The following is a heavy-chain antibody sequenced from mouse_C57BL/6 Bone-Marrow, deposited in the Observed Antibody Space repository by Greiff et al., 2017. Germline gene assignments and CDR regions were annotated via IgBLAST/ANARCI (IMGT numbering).Heavy chain of an antibody. V-gene: IGHV1-39*01. CDR3: ARSYEYDGYGDV. J-gene: IGHJ1*03. CDR1: GYSFTDYN. Sequence: VQLQQSGPELVKPGASVKISCKASGYSFTDYNMNWVKQSNGKSLAWIGVLNPNYGTTSYNQKFKGKATLTVDQSSSTAYMQLNSLTSEDSAVFYGARSYEYDGYGDVWGTGTTVTVSS. CDR2: LNPNYGTT. D-gene: IGHD2-4*01.